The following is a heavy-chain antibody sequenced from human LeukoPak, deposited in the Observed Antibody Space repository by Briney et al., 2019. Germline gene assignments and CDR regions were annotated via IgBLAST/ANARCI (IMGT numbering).Heavy chain of an antibody. D-gene: IGHD3-22*01. CDR2: IYSGGST. CDR3: ASIDSSGYYAKNDY. Sequence: GGSLRLSCAASGFTVSSNYMSWVRQAPGKGLEWVSVIYSGGSTYYADSVKGRFTISRDNSKNTLYLQMNSLRAEDMAVYYCASIDSSGYYAKNDYWGQGTLVTVSS. J-gene: IGHJ4*02. V-gene: IGHV3-53*01. CDR1: GFTVSSNY.